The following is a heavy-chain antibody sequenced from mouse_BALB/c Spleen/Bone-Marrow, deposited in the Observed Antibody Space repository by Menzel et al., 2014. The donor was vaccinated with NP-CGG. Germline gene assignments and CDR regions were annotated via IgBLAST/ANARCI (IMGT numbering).Heavy chain of an antibody. CDR2: IHPNSGNT. Sequence: VQLQQSGSVLVRPGASVKLSCKASGYTFTSSWMHWAKQRPGQGLEWIGEIHPNSGNTNYNEKFKGKATLTVDTSSSTAYVDLSSLTSEDSAVYYCARELGRGYYFDYWGQDTTLTVSS. CDR3: ARELGRGYYFDY. CDR1: GYTFTSSW. J-gene: IGHJ2*01. D-gene: IGHD4-1*01. V-gene: IGHV1S130*01.